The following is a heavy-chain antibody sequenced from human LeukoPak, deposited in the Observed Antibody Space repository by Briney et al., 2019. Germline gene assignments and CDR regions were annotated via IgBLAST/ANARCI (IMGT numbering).Heavy chain of an antibody. J-gene: IGHJ4*02. V-gene: IGHV4-30-4*01. CDR2: IYYSGTT. D-gene: IGHD6-19*01. CDR1: GGSTSSGDYF. Sequence: PSQTLSLTCTVSGGSTSSGDYFWSWIRQPPGKGLEWIGYIYYSGTTYYNPSLKSRVTISVDTSKNQFSLNLSSVTAADTAVYFCARETMAGHFDYWGQGTLATVSS. CDR3: ARETMAGHFDY.